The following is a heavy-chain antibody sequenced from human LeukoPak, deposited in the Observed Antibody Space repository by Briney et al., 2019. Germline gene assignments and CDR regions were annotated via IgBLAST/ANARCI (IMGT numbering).Heavy chain of an antibody. D-gene: IGHD1-26*01. CDR2: IYYSGST. CDR1: GGSISSYY. CDR3: ARDFGGSYYPY. Sequence: SETLSLTCTVSGGSISSYYWSWIRQPPAKGLEWIGYIYYSGSTNYNPSLKSRVTISVDTSKNQFSLKLSSVTAADTAVYYCARDFGGSYYPYWGQGTLVTVSS. J-gene: IGHJ4*02. V-gene: IGHV4-59*01.